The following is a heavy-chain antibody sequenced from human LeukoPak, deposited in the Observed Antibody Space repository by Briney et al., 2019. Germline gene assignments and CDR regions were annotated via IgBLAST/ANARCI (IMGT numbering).Heavy chain of an antibody. Sequence: GGSLRLSCGASGFTFSSYAMSWVRQAPGKGLEWVSSISGSGNRTYYADSVKGRFTISRDNSKNTLFLQMNSLRAEDTAVYYCAKGSSGWYYYGMDVWGQGTTVTVSS. CDR1: GFTFSSYA. V-gene: IGHV3-23*01. CDR3: AKGSSGWYYYGMDV. CDR2: ISGSGNRT. J-gene: IGHJ6*02. D-gene: IGHD6-19*01.